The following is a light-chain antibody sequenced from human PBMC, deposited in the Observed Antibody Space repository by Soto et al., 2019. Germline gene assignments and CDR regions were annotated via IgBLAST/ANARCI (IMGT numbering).Light chain of an antibody. V-gene: IGKV1-27*01. J-gene: IGKJ1*01. Sequence: DIQMTQSPSSLSASVGDRVTITCRASQGISNYLAWYQQKPGKVPKLLIYAASTLQSGDPSRFSVSGSGTDFTLTISSLQPEDVATYYCQKYNSAPRTGGQGMKVEIK. CDR1: QGISNY. CDR3: QKYNSAPRT. CDR2: AAS.